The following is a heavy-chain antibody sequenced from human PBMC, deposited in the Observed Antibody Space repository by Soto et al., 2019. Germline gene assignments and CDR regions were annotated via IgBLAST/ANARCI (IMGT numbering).Heavy chain of an antibody. D-gene: IGHD3-22*01. Sequence: QVQLVQSGAEVKKPESSVKVSCKAAVGTFSSYAISWVRQAPGQGLEWMGGIIPIFGTANYAQKFQGRVTITADESTSTAYMGLSSLRSEDTAVYYCARAVRITVIVSEGGNWFDPWGQGTLVTVSS. CDR1: VGTFSSYA. V-gene: IGHV1-69*01. CDR2: IIPIFGTA. J-gene: IGHJ5*02. CDR3: ARAVRITVIVSEGGNWFDP.